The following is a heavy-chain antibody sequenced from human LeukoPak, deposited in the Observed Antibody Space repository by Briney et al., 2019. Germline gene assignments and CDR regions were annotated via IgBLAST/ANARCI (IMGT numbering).Heavy chain of an antibody. J-gene: IGHJ4*02. CDR3: ARDGDGGPTYGGISHY. CDR2: IGTYTGNT. D-gene: IGHD4-23*01. CDR1: GYTFTNYG. Sequence: GASVKVSCKASGYTFTNYGVSWVRQAPGQGLEWMGWIGTYTGNTNYVKKFQGRVTMTRDTSTSTAYMELKSLRSDDTAVYYCARDGDGGPTYGGISHYWGQGTLVTVSS. V-gene: IGHV1-18*01.